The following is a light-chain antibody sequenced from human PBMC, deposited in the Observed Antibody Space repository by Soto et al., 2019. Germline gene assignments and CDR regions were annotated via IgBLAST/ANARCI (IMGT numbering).Light chain of an antibody. Sequence: QSVLTQPASVSGSPGQSITISCTGTSSDVGAYNRVSWSQQHPGEVPKLIIYEVSKRPSGVPDRFSGSKSGNTASLTVSGLQAEDEADYYCSSYAGSNTLDVVFGGGTKLTVL. J-gene: IGLJ2*01. CDR1: SSDVGAYNR. CDR2: EVS. CDR3: SSYAGSNTLDVV. V-gene: IGLV2-8*01.